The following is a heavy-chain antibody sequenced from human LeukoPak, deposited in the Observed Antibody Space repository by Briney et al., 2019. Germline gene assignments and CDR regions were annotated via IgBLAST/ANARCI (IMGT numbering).Heavy chain of an antibody. CDR1: GFTFSSYG. CDR3: AKDGRGGNCCNWFDP. V-gene: IGHV3-30*02. CDR2: IRYDGSNK. Sequence: GGSLRLSCAASGFTFSSYGMHWVRQAPGKWLEWVAFIRYDGSNKYYADSVKGRFTISRDNSKNTLYLQMNSLRAEDTAVYHCAKDGRGGNCCNWFDPWGQGTLVTVSS. J-gene: IGHJ5*02. D-gene: IGHD2-15*01.